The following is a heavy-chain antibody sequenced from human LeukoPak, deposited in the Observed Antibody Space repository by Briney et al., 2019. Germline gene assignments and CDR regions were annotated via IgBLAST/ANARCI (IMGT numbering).Heavy chain of an antibody. CDR3: AREGGGAAAAAH. V-gene: IGHV3-48*04. CDR1: GFSFSTYS. Sequence: GGSLRLSCVVSGFSFSTYSLNWIRQAPGKGLEWVSYISSSGSTIYYADSVKGRFTISRDNAKNSLYLQMNSLRAEDTAVYYCAREGGGAAAAAHWGQGTLVTVSS. D-gene: IGHD6-13*01. J-gene: IGHJ4*02. CDR2: ISSSGSTI.